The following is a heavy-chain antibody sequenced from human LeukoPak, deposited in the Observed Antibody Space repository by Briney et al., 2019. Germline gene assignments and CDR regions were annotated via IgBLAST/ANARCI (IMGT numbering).Heavy chain of an antibody. D-gene: IGHD1-14*01. CDR3: ANSGTTGPPRAQVHSYYYTDV. CDR2: IRYDGSNK. V-gene: IGHV3-30*02. Sequence: GGSLRLSCAASGFTFSSYGMHWVRQAPGKGLEWVAFIRYDGSNKYYADSVKGRFTISRDNSKNTLYLQMNSLRAEDTAVYYCANSGTTGPPRAQVHSYYYTDVWGKGTTVTVSS. J-gene: IGHJ6*03. CDR1: GFTFSSYG.